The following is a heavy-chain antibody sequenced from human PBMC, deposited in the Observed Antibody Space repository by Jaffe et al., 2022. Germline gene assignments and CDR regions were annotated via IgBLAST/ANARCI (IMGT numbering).Heavy chain of an antibody. D-gene: IGHD4-4*01. V-gene: IGHV3-53*02. J-gene: IGHJ6*03. Sequence: EVQLVETGGGLIQPGGSLRLSCAASGFTVSSNYMSWVRQAPGKGLEWVSVIYSGGSTYYADSVKGRFTISRDNSKNTLYLQMNSLRAEDTAVYYCARGSNYGSYYYYMDVWGKGTTVTVSS. CDR3: ARGSNYGSYYYYMDV. CDR1: GFTVSSNY. CDR2: IYSGGST.